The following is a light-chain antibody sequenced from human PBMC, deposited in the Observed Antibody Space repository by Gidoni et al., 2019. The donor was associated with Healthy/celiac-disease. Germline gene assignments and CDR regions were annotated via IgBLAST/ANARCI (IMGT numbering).Light chain of an antibody. J-gene: IGKJ1*01. CDR1: QSISSW. CDR2: KAS. CDR3: QQYNSYSWT. V-gene: IGKV1-5*03. Sequence: DIQMTQSPSTLSASVGDRVTITCRASQSISSWLAWYQQKPGKAPKLLIYKASSLESGVPSRFSGSASGTVFTLTISSLQPDDFATYYCQQYNSYSWTFGQXTKVEIK.